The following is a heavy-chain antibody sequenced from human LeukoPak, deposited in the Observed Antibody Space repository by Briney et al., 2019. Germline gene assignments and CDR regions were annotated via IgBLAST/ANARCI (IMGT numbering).Heavy chain of an antibody. V-gene: IGHV1-3*01. D-gene: IGHD2-15*01. CDR1: GYTFASYA. CDR3: ARDLGYCTGGTCYPNWFDP. CDR2: INAGNDNT. Sequence: ASVKVSCKASGYTFASYAMHWVRQAPGQRLEWMGWINAGNDNTKYSQKFQGRVTITRDTSASTAYMELSSLRSEDTAVYYCARDLGYCTGGTCYPNWFDPWGQGTLVTVSS. J-gene: IGHJ5*02.